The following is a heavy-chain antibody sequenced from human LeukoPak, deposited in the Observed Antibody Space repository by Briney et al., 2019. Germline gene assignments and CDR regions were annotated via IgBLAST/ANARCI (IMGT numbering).Heavy chain of an antibody. CDR1: GGSFSGYY. D-gene: IGHD4-11*01. CDR2: INHSGST. Sequence: SETLSLTCAVYGGSFSGYYWSWIRQPPGKWLEWIGEINHSGSTNYNPSLKSRVTISVDTSKNQFSLKLSSVTAADTAVYYCARGVTNTVINWFDPWGQGTLVTVSS. J-gene: IGHJ5*02. V-gene: IGHV4-34*01. CDR3: ARGVTNTVINWFDP.